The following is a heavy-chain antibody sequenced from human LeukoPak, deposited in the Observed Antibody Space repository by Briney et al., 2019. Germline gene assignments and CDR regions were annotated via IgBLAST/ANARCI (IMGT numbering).Heavy chain of an antibody. Sequence: SETLSLTCTVSGGSISGYYWNWVRQPPGKGLDWIGYIYYSGSTNYNPSLKSRVTISVDTSKNQFSLKLSSVTAADTAVYYCARGYYDSSGYSLPFDYWGQGTLVTVSS. CDR1: GGSISGYY. CDR3: ARGYYDSSGYSLPFDY. CDR2: IYYSGST. D-gene: IGHD3-22*01. V-gene: IGHV4-59*01. J-gene: IGHJ4*02.